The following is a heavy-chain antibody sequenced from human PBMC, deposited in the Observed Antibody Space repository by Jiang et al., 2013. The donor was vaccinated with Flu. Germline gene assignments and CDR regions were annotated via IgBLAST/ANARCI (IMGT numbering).Heavy chain of an antibody. CDR3: ARLYCTRTSCYTPDP. J-gene: IGHJ5*02. CDR2: ISYRGTT. V-gene: IGHV4-39*01. Sequence: GPGLVKPSETLSLTCFVSGASISSWSSYWGWVRQPPGKGLEWIGSISYRGTTNYNPSLKSRVTISADTSKNQFSLRLTSVTAADTSIYYCARLYCTRTSCYTPDPWGQGTLVTVSS. D-gene: IGHD2-2*02. CDR1: GASISSWSSY.